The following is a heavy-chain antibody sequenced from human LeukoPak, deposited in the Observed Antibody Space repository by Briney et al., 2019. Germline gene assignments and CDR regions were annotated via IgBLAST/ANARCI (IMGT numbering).Heavy chain of an antibody. CDR3: ARDGVSNGDHMFGY. D-gene: IGHD4-17*01. CDR2: IYYSGST. CDR1: GGSISSYY. J-gene: IGHJ4*02. V-gene: IGHV4-59*01. Sequence: KPSETLSLTCTVSGGSISSYYWSWIRQPPGKGLEWIGYIYYSGSTNYNPSLKSRVTISVDTSENQFSLKLSSVTAADTAVYYCARDGVSNGDHMFGYRGQGTLVTVSS.